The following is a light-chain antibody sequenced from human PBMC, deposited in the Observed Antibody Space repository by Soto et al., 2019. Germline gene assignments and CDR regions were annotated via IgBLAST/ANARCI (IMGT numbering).Light chain of an antibody. CDR2: DAS. Sequence: ENVLTQSPATPSFSPGERNTLSSRASQSVNSYLAWYQQKPGQAPRLLIYDASNRATGIPARFSGSGSGTDFTLTISSLEPEDFAVYYRQQRTNWSFGQGTRLEIK. J-gene: IGKJ5*01. CDR3: QQRTNWS. V-gene: IGKV3-11*01. CDR1: QSVNSY.